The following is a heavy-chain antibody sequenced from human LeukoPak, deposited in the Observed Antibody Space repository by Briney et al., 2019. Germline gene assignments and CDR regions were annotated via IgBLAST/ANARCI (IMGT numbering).Heavy chain of an antibody. Sequence: GGSLRLSCAASGFSFSSYWMSWVRQAPGKGLEWVANIKRDGSEEYYVDSVKGRFTISRDNAKNSLFLQMNSLRAEDTAVYYSARDQNYYDSSGELYHVYWGQGTLVTVSS. D-gene: IGHD3-22*01. CDR1: GFSFSSYW. J-gene: IGHJ4*02. CDR3: ARDQNYYDSSGELYHVY. CDR2: IKRDGSEE. V-gene: IGHV3-7*01.